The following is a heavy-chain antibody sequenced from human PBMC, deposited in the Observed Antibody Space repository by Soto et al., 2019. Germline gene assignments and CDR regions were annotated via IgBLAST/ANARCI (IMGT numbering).Heavy chain of an antibody. Sequence: QVQLVESGGGVVQPGRSLRLSCAASGFTFSIYGMHWVRQAPGKGLEWVALISYDGSTKFYADSVKGRFTISRDNSKSTLNLEKNSLSAEDTAVYFCSKEAKNYHYYNHGMDVWGQGTTVTVSS. CDR2: ISYDGSTK. CDR1: GFTFSIYG. V-gene: IGHV3-30*18. J-gene: IGHJ6*02. CDR3: SKEAKNYHYYNHGMDV. D-gene: IGHD1-7*01.